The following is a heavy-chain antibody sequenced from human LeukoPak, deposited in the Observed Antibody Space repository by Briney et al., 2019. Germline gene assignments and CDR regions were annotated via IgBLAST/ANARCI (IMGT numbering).Heavy chain of an antibody. D-gene: IGHD4-17*01. CDR1: GSTFSTCA. CDR2: IRPSSDDT. CDR3: AKDSWGDYDSNWFDP. J-gene: IGHJ5*02. Sequence: QSGGPLRLPCAASGSTFSTCAMNGARQAPGKGRNWVSEIRPSSDDTYYADSVKGRFTISRDNSKNTLYLQMNSLRAEDTAVYYCAKDSWGDYDSNWFDPWGQGTLVTVSS. V-gene: IGHV3-23*01.